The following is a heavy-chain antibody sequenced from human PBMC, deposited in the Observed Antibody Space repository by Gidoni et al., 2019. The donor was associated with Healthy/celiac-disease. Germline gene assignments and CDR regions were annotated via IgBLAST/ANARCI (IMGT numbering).Heavy chain of an antibody. CDR2: VYYSGST. Sequence: QLQLQESGPGLVKPSEPLSLTCTVPGCRICSSRYYWGWSRQPPVKGLEWFGSVYYSGSTYCNPSLKSRVTISVDTSKTQFSLKLSSVTAADTAVYYCARRVGFGPFDYWGQGTLVTVSS. V-gene: IGHV4-39*01. J-gene: IGHJ4*02. CDR1: GCRICSSRYY. D-gene: IGHD3-10*01. CDR3: ARRVGFGPFDY.